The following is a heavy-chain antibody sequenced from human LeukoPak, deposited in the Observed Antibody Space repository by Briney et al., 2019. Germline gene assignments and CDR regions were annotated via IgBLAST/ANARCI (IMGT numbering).Heavy chain of an antibody. Sequence: ASVKVSCEASGYTFTGYYMHWVRQAPGQGLEWMGWINPNSGGTNYAQKFQGRVTMTRDTSISTAYMELSRLRSDDTAVYYCASYYYDSSGYHDWGQGTLVTVSS. V-gene: IGHV1-2*02. J-gene: IGHJ4*02. CDR3: ASYYYDSSGYHD. CDR1: GYTFTGYY. CDR2: INPNSGGT. D-gene: IGHD3-22*01.